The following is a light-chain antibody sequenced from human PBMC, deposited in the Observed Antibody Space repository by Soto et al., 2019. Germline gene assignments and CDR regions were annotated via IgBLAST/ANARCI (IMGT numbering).Light chain of an antibody. CDR3: QQYNNWPPCT. CDR1: QSVSSN. Sequence: IVMTQSPATLSVSAGERATLSCRASQSVSSNLAWYQQKPGQAPRLLIYGASTWATGIPARFSGSGSGTEFTLTISSLQSEDFAVYYCQQYNNWPPCTFGGGTKVEIK. CDR2: GAS. V-gene: IGKV3-15*01. J-gene: IGKJ4*01.